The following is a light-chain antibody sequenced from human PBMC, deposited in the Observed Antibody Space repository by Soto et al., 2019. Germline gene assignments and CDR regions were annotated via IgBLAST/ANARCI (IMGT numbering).Light chain of an antibody. CDR2: SDN. J-gene: IGLJ2*01. V-gene: IGLV1-44*01. CDR1: SSNIGSNS. Sequence: QSVLTQPPSASGTPGQRVTISCSGSSSNIGSNSVNWYQQLPKTAPKLLIYSDNQRPSGVPDRFSGSKSGNSASLSINGLQSEDEADYFCAAWDDSLTGVVFGGGTKLTVL. CDR3: AAWDDSLTGVV.